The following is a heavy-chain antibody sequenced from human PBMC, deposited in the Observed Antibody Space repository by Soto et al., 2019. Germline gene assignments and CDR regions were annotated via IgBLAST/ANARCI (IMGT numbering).Heavy chain of an antibody. Sequence: SETLSLTCTVSGGSISSSSFYWGWIRQPPGKGLEWIGGIYYSGTTYYNPSLKSRVTISVDTSKNQFSLKLSSVTAADAAVYYCATQAPIYDYIWGGYRPDDFDIWGQGTMVTVSS. CDR2: IYYSGTT. CDR1: GGSISSSSFY. D-gene: IGHD3-16*02. J-gene: IGHJ3*02. V-gene: IGHV4-39*01. CDR3: ATQAPIYDYIWGGYRPDDFDI.